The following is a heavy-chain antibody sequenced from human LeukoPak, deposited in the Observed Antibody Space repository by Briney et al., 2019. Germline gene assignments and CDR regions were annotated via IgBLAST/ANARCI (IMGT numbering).Heavy chain of an antibody. D-gene: IGHD5-24*01. J-gene: IGHJ4*02. V-gene: IGHV3-48*03. CDR3: AKSGYNRFDY. CDR1: GFTFSSYE. CDR2: ISSSGSTR. Sequence: PGGSLRLSCAASGFTFSSYEMNWVRQAPGKGLEWVSYISSSGSTRYYADSVKGRFTISRDNSKNTLYLQMNSLRAEDTAVYYCAKSGYNRFDYWGQGTLVTVSS.